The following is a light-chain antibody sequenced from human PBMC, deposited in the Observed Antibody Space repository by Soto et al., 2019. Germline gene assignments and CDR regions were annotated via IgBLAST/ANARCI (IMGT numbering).Light chain of an antibody. Sequence: EIVLTQSPATLSLSPGERATLSCRASQSVDTFLAWYQHKPGQAPSLLIYDASNRAIGIPARFSGSGSESGTDFTLTISSLEPEDFAVYYCQQRHNWPLTFGGGTKVEIK. CDR2: DAS. CDR1: QSVDTF. J-gene: IGKJ4*01. CDR3: QQRHNWPLT. V-gene: IGKV3-11*01.